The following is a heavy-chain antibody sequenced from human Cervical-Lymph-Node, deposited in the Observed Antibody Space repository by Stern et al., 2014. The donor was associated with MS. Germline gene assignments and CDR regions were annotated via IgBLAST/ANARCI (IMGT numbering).Heavy chain of an antibody. Sequence: VHLVESGGGVVQSGRSLRLTCKVSGFTFSSYGMHWVRQAPGKGLERVSGISYDGSDTYYAESVKGRFTISRDNSKNTLYLEMRSLRPEDTAVYYCVKRGITEVRGVRLGDYWGPGTLVIVSS. CDR1: GFTFSSYG. D-gene: IGHD3-10*01. J-gene: IGHJ4*02. CDR2: ISYDGSDT. CDR3: VKRGITEVRGVRLGDY. V-gene: IGHV3-30*18.